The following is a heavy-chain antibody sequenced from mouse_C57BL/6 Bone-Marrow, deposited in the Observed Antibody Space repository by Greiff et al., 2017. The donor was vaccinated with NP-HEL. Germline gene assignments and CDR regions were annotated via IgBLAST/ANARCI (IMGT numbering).Heavy chain of an antibody. CDR1: GYTFTDY. CDR2: IYPGSGNT. CDR3: ARMGY. Sequence: QVQLQQSGAELVRPGASVKLSCKASGYTFTDYINWVKQRPGQGLEWIARIYPGSGNTYYNEKFKGKATLTAEKSSSTAYMQLSSLTSEDSAVYFCARMGYWGQGTTLTVSS. J-gene: IGHJ2*01. V-gene: IGHV1-76*01.